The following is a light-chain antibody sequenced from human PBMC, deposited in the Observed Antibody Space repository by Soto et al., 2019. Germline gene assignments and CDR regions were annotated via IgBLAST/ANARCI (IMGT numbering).Light chain of an antibody. J-gene: IGKJ2*01. CDR3: QQYGSSPQT. CDR1: QSVSSSY. Sequence: EIVLTQSPGTLSLSPRERATLSCRASQSVSSSYLAWYQQKPGQAPRLLIYGASSRATGIPDRFSGSGSGTDFTLTISRLEPEDCAVYYCQQYGSSPQTFGQGTKLEIK. V-gene: IGKV3-20*01. CDR2: GAS.